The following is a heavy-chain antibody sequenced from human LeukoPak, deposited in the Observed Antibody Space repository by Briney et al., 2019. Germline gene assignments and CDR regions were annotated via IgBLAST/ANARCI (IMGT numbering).Heavy chain of an antibody. CDR2: IYSGGST. Sequence: GGSLRLSCAASGFTFSSYAMSWVRQAPGKGLEWVSAIYSGGSTYYADSVKGRFTISRDNSKNTLYLQMNSLRAEDTAVYYCARADSSYFQHWGQGTLVTVSS. V-gene: IGHV3-66*01. CDR1: GFTFSSYA. J-gene: IGHJ1*01. D-gene: IGHD3-22*01. CDR3: ARADSSYFQH.